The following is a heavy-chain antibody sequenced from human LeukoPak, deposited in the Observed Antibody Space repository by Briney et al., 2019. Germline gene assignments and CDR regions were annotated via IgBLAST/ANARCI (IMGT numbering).Heavy chain of an antibody. Sequence: GGSLRLSCVVSGFTFSSYAMSWVRQAPGEGLEWVSAISGSGGSTYYADSVRGRFTISRDNSKNTLFLQMNSLRAEDTAVYYCIVFGDSNHWGQGTLVTVSS. CDR1: GFTFSSYA. J-gene: IGHJ5*02. V-gene: IGHV3-23*01. CDR3: IVFGDSNH. D-gene: IGHD4-17*01. CDR2: ISGSGGST.